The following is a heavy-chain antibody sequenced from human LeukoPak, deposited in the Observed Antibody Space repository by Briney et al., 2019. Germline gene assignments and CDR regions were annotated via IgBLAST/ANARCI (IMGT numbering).Heavy chain of an antibody. CDR3: AKDEATSGGGLAS. J-gene: IGHJ5*01. CDR2: MCTGGTT. D-gene: IGHD3-16*01. V-gene: IGHV3-53*01. Sequence: PGGSLRLSCAASGFTVSGTHMSWVRQAPGKGLERVSAMCTGGTTYYADSVTGRFTVSRDTSRNTLFLHMNSLRAEDTAVYYCAKDEATSGGGLASWGQGTLVVVSS. CDR1: GFTVSGTH.